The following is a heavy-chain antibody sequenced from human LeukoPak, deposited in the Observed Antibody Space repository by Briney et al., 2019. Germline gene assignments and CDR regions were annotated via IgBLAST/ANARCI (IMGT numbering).Heavy chain of an antibody. J-gene: IGHJ6*03. V-gene: IGHV3-21*01. D-gene: IGHD3-9*01. Sequence: GGSLRLSCAASGFTFISYSMNWVRQAPGKGLEWVSSISRTSSYIYYADSVKGRFTISRDNAKNSLYLQMNSLRAEDTAVYYCARDRDGYDILTGRYYYYMDVWGKGTTVTISS. CDR3: ARDRDGYDILTGRYYYYMDV. CDR1: GFTFISYS. CDR2: ISRTSSYI.